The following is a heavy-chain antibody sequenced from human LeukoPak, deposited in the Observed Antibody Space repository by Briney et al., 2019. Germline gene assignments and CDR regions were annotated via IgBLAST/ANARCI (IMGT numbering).Heavy chain of an antibody. V-gene: IGHV1-69*05. CDR1: GGTFSSYA. J-gene: IGHJ3*02. CDR3: AREGASDDAFDI. D-gene: IGHD1-26*01. CDR2: IIPIFGTA. Sequence: ASVKVSCKASGGTFSSYAISWVRQAPGQGLEWMGGIIPIFGTANYAQKFQGRVTITTDESTSTAYMELSSLRSEDTAVYYCAREGASDDAFDIWGQGTMVTVSS.